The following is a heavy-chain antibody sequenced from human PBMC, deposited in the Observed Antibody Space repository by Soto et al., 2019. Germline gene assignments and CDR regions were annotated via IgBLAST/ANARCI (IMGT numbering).Heavy chain of an antibody. CDR1: GFTFSSYG. CDR2: ISYDGSNK. CDR3: AKYSGSYFAFDY. D-gene: IGHD1-26*01. J-gene: IGHJ4*02. Sequence: GGSLRLSCAASGFTFSSYGMHWVRQAPGKGLEWVAVISYDGSNKYYADSVKGRFTISRDNSKNTLYLQMNSLRAEDTAVYYCAKYSGSYFAFDYWRQGTLVTVSS. V-gene: IGHV3-30*18.